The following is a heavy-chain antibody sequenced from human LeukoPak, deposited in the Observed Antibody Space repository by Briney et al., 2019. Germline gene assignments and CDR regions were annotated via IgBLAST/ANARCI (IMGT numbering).Heavy chain of an antibody. CDR2: ISGYGGST. D-gene: IGHD4-11*01. J-gene: IGHJ5*02. V-gene: IGHV3-23*01. Sequence: GGSLRLSCAASGFTYSTSAMTWVRQAPGKGLEWVSTISGYGGSTFYTDPVKDRFTISRDNSQNILYLQMSSLRADDTAVYYCAKGGHYSPFDPWGQGTLVTVSS. CDR1: GFTYSTSA. CDR3: AKGGHYSPFDP.